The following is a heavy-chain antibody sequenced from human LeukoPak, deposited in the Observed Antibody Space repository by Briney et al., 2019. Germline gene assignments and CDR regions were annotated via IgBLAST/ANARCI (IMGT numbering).Heavy chain of an antibody. Sequence: PGGSLRLSCAASGFAFSSYGMHWVRQAPGKGLEWVAVISYDGSNKYYADSVKGRFTISRDNSKNTLYLQMNSLRAEDTAVYYCAKNGPLPTVTLRSPDYWGQGTLVTVSS. D-gene: IGHD4-17*01. V-gene: IGHV3-30*18. CDR3: AKNGPLPTVTLRSPDY. J-gene: IGHJ4*02. CDR1: GFAFSSYG. CDR2: ISYDGSNK.